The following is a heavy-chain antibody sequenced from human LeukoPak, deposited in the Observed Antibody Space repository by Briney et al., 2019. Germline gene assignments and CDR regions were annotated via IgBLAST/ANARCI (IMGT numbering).Heavy chain of an antibody. Sequence: ASVKVSCKASGYTFTSYDINWVRQATGQGLEWMGWMNPNSGNTGYAQRFQGRVTMTRNTSISTAYMELSSLRSEDTAVYYCAREDCGGGDCYSQDYYYYGMDVWGQGTTVTVSS. CDR2: MNPNSGNT. J-gene: IGHJ6*02. D-gene: IGHD2-21*02. CDR3: AREDCGGGDCYSQDYYYYGMDV. CDR1: GYTFTSYD. V-gene: IGHV1-8*01.